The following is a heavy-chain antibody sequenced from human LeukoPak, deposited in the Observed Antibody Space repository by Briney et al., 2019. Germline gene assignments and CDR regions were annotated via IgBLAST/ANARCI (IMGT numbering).Heavy chain of an antibody. CDR1: GFTFTTYW. D-gene: IGHD3-10*01. CDR2: INQDGTEK. Sequence: PGGSLRLSCAASGFTFTTYWMSWVRQAPGKGLGWVASINQDGTEKYYVDSVKGRFTISRDYAKKSLFLQMNSLRAEDTALYYCAKDGPWNSGTFYNYYYFYMDVWGKGTTVTISS. CDR3: AKDGPWNSGTFYNYYYFYMDV. V-gene: IGHV3-7*03. J-gene: IGHJ6*03.